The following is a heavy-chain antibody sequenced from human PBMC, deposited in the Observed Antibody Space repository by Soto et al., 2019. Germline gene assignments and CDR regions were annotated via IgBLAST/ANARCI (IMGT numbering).Heavy chain of an antibody. J-gene: IGHJ4*02. CDR3: ARAYSSNWYDY. D-gene: IGHD6-13*01. CDR1: GFTFSNYA. V-gene: IGHV3-23*01. CDR2: LSGSGGST. Sequence: PGGSLRLSCAVSGFTFSNYAMSWVRQAPGKGLEWVSSLSGSGGSTYYADSVKGRFTISRDNSKNTLYLQMNSLRAEDTAVYYCARAYSSNWYDYWGQGTLVTVSS.